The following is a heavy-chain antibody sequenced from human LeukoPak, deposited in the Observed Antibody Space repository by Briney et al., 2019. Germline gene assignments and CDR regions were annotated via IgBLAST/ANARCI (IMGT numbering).Heavy chain of an antibody. V-gene: IGHV4-31*09. CDR2: IYYSGST. CDR3: AGGIVVVPAAHDAFDI. CDR1: GGSISSGGYY. D-gene: IGHD2-2*01. Sequence: SETLSLTCTVSGGSISSGGYYWSWIRQHPGKGLEWIGYIYYSGSTYYNPSLKSRVTISVDRSKNQFSLKLSSVTAADTAVYYCAGGIVVVPAAHDAFDIWGQGTMVTVSS. J-gene: IGHJ3*02.